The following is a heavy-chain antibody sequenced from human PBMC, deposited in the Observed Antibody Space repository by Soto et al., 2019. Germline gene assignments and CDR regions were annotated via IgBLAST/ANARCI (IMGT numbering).Heavy chain of an antibody. CDR3: ARELWDCMITSCYGDYYYGMDV. D-gene: IGHD2-2*01. CDR1: GYTFTNYA. Sequence: ASVKVSCKASGYTFTNYAIIWVRQAPGQGLEWMGWISAYNGNTKYAQKFQGRVTMTTDTSTSTAYMELRSLRSDDTAVYYCARELWDCMITSCYGDYYYGMDVWGQGTTVKSP. V-gene: IGHV1-18*01. J-gene: IGHJ6*02. CDR2: ISAYNGNT.